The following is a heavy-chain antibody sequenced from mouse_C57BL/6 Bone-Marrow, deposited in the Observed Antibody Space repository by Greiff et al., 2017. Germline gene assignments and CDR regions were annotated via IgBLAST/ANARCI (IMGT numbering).Heavy chain of an antibody. V-gene: IGHV3-6*01. CDR3: ARGEVLGQDFDY. D-gene: IGHD4-1*01. CDR1: GYSITSGHY. CDR2: ISYDGSN. Sequence: EVQLQQSGPGLVKPSQSLSLTCSVTGYSITSGHYWNWIRQFPGNKLEWMGYISYDGSNNYNPSLKNRISITRDTSKNQLFLKLNSVTTEDTATYYCARGEVLGQDFDYWGQGTTLTVSS. J-gene: IGHJ2*01.